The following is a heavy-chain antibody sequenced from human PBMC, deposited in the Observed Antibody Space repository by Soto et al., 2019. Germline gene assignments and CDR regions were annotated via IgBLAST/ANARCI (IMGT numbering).Heavy chain of an antibody. CDR2: TSPYKGNT. J-gene: IGHJ6*02. D-gene: IGHD3-10*01. V-gene: IGHV1-18*01. CDR3: AREGTSHDHTSYYYSGMDV. Sequence: QGQLVQSEAEVKKPGASVRVSCKASGYIFTNYDISWVRQPPGQVLECMGWTSPYKGNTNYARGLEGRITMTSDTSTNTAYMEVGSLRSDDAAVYYCAREGTSHDHTSYYYSGMDVWGQGTTVTVSS. CDR1: GYIFTNYD.